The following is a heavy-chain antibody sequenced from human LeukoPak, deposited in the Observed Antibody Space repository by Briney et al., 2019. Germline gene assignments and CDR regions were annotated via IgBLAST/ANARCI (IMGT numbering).Heavy chain of an antibody. CDR1: GYTFTSYY. D-gene: IGHD3-10*01. Sequence: ASVKVSCKASGYTFTSYYMHWVRQAPGQGLEWMGIINPSGGSTSYAQKFQGRVTMTRDTSTSTVYMELSSLRSEDTAVYYCARGPGKGHYGSGSYRRPYYYYGMDVWGQGTTVTVSS. J-gene: IGHJ6*02. V-gene: IGHV1-46*01. CDR2: INPSGGST. CDR3: ARGPGKGHYGSGSYRRPYYYYGMDV.